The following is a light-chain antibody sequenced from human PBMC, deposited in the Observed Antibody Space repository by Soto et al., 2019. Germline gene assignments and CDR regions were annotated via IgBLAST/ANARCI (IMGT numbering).Light chain of an antibody. CDR2: DAS. J-gene: IGKJ2*01. CDR1: QDISNY. V-gene: IGKV1-33*01. CDR3: QRFSSLLYT. Sequence: DIQMTQSPSSLSASVGDRVSITCQASQDISNYLNWYQQKPGKAPKLLIYDASNLETGVPSRFSGSRYETYFTLPISSLQPEDTATYYCQRFSSLLYTFDQGNRLELK.